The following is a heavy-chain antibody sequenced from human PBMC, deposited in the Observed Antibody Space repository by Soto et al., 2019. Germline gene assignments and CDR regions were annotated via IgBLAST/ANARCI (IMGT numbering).Heavy chain of an antibody. Sequence: SETLSLTCSVSGDSISDYYWSWIRQPPGKGLEWIGYIYHSGSTYYNPSLKSRVTISVDTSKNQFSLKLRSLTAADTAVYYCAREARSLIHVWGQAITVTVSS. V-gene: IGHV4-59*12. CDR3: AREARSLIHV. CDR2: IYHSGST. CDR1: GDSISDYY. J-gene: IGHJ6*01. D-gene: IGHD5-18*01.